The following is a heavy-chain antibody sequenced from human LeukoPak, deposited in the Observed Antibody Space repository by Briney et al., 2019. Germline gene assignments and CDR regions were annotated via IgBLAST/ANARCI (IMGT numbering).Heavy chain of an antibody. CDR1: GGSISSYY. CDR3: ARTHKVVAARRGAFDI. CDR2: INYSGST. D-gene: IGHD2-15*01. V-gene: IGHV4-59*08. J-gene: IGHJ3*02. Sequence: SETLSLTCTVSGGSISSYYWSWIRQPPGKGLEWIGYINYSGSTNYNPSLKSRVTISVDTSKNQFSLKLNSVTAADTAVYYCARTHKVVAARRGAFDIWGQGTMVTVSS.